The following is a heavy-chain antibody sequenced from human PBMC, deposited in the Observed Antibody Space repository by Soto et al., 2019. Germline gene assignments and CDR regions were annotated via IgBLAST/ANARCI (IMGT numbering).Heavy chain of an antibody. CDR1: GFTFSSSS. V-gene: IGHV3-48*02. D-gene: IGHD3-10*01. CDR2: MSSRSTTM. J-gene: IGHJ6*02. Sequence: PGGCMRLSCAASGFTFSSSSMSWVLKAPGKGLEWISEMSSRSTTMYYADSVKGRFTISRDNAKNSLYLQMNSLRDEDTAVYYCAKDGGSFYYYGMGVWGQATTVTVSS. CDR3: AKDGGSFYYYGMGV.